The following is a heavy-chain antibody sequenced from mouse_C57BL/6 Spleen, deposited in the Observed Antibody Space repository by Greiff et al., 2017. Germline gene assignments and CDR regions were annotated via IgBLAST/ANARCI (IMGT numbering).Heavy chain of an antibody. J-gene: IGHJ1*03. Sequence: VQLQQSGTELVKPGASVKLSCKASGYTFTSYWMHWVKQRPGQGLEWIGNINPSNGGTNYNEKFKSKATLTVDKSSSTAYMQLSSLTSEDSAVYYCVDSSGYHWYFDVWGTGTTVTVSS. CDR3: VDSSGYHWYFDV. CDR2: INPSNGGT. D-gene: IGHD3-2*02. CDR1: GYTFTSYW. V-gene: IGHV1-53*01.